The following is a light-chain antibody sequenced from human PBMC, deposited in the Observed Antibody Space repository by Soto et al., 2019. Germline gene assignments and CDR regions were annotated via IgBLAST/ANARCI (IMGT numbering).Light chain of an antibody. V-gene: IGKV1-27*01. Sequence: DIQMTQSPSSLSASIGDRVTITCRASQGISNYLAWYQQRPGKVPKLLIYAASTLQSGVPSRFSGSGSGTDFTLTISSLLPEDVATYYCQNLDNAAFTFGPGTKVDIK. J-gene: IGKJ3*01. CDR1: QGISNY. CDR3: QNLDNAAFT. CDR2: AAS.